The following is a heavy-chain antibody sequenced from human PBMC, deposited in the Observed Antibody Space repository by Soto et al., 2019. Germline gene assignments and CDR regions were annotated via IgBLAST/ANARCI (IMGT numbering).Heavy chain of an antibody. Sequence: EVQLVESGGGLVKPGGSLRLSCAASGFTFSSYSMNWVRQAPGKGLEWVSSISSSSSYIYYADSVKGRFTISRDNAKNSLYLQMNSLRAEDTAVYYCARDVGAYRPHYAFDIWGQGTMVTVSS. J-gene: IGHJ3*02. CDR2: ISSSSSYI. D-gene: IGHD1-26*01. V-gene: IGHV3-21*01. CDR3: ARDVGAYRPHYAFDI. CDR1: GFTFSSYS.